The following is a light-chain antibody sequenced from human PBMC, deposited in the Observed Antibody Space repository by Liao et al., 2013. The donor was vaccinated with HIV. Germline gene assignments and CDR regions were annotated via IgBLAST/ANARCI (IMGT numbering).Light chain of an antibody. J-gene: IGLJ2*01. V-gene: IGLV3-1*01. CDR1: RLGEKY. CDR2: QNT. Sequence: SYEVSQPTAVSVSPGQTATITCSGDRLGEKYVSWYQHKAGQSPVLVIYQNTKRPSGIPERFSGSNSGNTATLTISGTQAMDEADYFCQAWDRSSDVVFGGGTKLTVL. CDR3: QAWDRSSDVV.